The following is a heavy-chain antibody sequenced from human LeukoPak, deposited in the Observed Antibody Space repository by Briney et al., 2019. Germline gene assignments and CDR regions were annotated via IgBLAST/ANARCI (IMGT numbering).Heavy chain of an antibody. CDR1: GGSISGYF. V-gene: IGHV4-59*01. Sequence: SETLSLTCSVSGGSISGYFWSWIRQPPGKGLEWIGYLYHSGSTNYNPSLKTRVTISVDTSKNQFSLKLSSVTAADTAMYYCARAWNGVHFDYRGQGTLVTVSS. CDR3: ARAWNGVHFDY. J-gene: IGHJ4*02. CDR2: LYHSGST. D-gene: IGHD1-1*01.